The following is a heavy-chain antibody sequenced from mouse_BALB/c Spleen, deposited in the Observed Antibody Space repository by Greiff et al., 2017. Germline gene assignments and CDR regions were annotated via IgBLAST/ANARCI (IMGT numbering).Heavy chain of an antibody. Sequence: QVQLQQSGAELARPGASVKLSCKASGYTFTSYWMQWVKQRPGQGLEWIGAIYPGDGDTRYTQKFKGKATLTADKSSSTAYMQLSSLASEDSAVYYCAREGYDPMDYWGQGTSVTVSS. CDR1: GYTFTSYW. D-gene: IGHD2-2*01. J-gene: IGHJ4*01. CDR3: AREGYDPMDY. CDR2: IYPGDGDT. V-gene: IGHV1-87*01.